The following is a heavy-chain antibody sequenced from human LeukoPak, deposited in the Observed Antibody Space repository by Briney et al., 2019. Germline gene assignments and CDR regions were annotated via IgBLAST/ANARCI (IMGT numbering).Heavy chain of an antibody. CDR1: EFTFSSYA. CDR2: ISGSGGST. D-gene: IGHD3-22*01. J-gene: IGHJ4*02. Sequence: PGRSLRLSCAASEFTFSSYAMSWVRQAPGKGLEWVSAISGSGGSTYYADSVKGRFTISRDNSKNTLYLQMNSLRAEDTAVYYCAKDTTYYYDSSGYRMFDYWGQGTLVTVSS. CDR3: AKDTTYYYDSSGYRMFDY. V-gene: IGHV3-23*01.